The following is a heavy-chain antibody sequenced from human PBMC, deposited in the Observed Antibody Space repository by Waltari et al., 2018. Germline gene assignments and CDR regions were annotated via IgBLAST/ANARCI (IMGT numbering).Heavy chain of an antibody. J-gene: IGHJ5*02. Sequence: QVQLVQSGAEVKKAGSSVKVSCKASGGTFSNYAVSWVRQAPGQGLEWMGGIIPIRGIANYAQKCQGRVTITADKSTSTAYMELSSLRSEDTAVYYCARIAYSSSSSWFDPWGQGTLVTVSS. CDR2: IIPIRGIA. D-gene: IGHD6-6*01. CDR1: GGTFSNYA. CDR3: ARIAYSSSSSWFDP. V-gene: IGHV1-69*10.